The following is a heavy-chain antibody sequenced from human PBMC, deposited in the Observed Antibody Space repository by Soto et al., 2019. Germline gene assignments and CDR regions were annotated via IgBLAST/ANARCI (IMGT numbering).Heavy chain of an antibody. CDR1: GYTFTAQY. V-gene: IGHV1-2*02. CDR2: INPTTGAT. D-gene: IGHD6-19*01. Sequence: ASVKVSCKASGYTFTAQYLHWVRKAPGEGLEWMGWINPTTGATRYAQKFQGRVTMTRDTSMSTAYLEVRSLRPNDTAVYYCAKGDSSWVSWFDPWGQGTLVTVSS. J-gene: IGHJ5*02. CDR3: AKGDSSWVSWFDP.